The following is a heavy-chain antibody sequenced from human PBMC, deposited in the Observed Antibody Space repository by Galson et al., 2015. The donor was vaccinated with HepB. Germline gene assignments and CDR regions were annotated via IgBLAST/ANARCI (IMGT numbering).Heavy chain of an antibody. CDR1: GFTFSSYW. D-gene: IGHD6-19*01. CDR2: IKQDGSEK. CDR3: ARNRYSSGWYEDY. J-gene: IGHJ4*02. Sequence: SLRLSCAASGFTFSSYWMSWVRQAPGKGLEWVANIKQDGSEKYYVDSVKGRFTISRDNAKNSLYLQMNSLRAEDTAVYYCARNRYSSGWYEDYWGQGTLVTVSS. V-gene: IGHV3-7*03.